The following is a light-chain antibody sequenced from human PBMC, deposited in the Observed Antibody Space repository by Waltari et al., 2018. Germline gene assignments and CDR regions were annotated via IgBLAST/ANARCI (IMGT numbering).Light chain of an antibody. CDR3: SSYAGSNNFGV. J-gene: IGLJ1*01. CDR2: EVS. Sequence: QSALTQPPSASGSPGQSVTISCTGTSSDVGGYHYVPWYQQHPGKAPKLMIYEVSKRPSGVPDRFSGSKSGNTASLTVSGLQAEDEADYYCSSYAGSNNFGVFGTGTKVTVL. V-gene: IGLV2-8*01. CDR1: SSDVGGYHY.